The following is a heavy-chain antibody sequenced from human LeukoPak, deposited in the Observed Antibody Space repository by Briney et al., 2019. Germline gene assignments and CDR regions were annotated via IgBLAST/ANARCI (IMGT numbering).Heavy chain of an antibody. V-gene: IGHV1-69*05. Sequence: ASVKVSCKASGGTFSSYAISWVRQAPGQGLEWMGGIIPIFGTANHAQKFQGRGTITTDESTSTAYMELCSLRSEDTAVYYCARTPKSETYYYDSSGYSPFDYWGQGTLVTVSS. D-gene: IGHD3-22*01. J-gene: IGHJ4*02. CDR2: IIPIFGTA. CDR3: ARTPKSETYYYDSSGYSPFDY. CDR1: GGTFSSYA.